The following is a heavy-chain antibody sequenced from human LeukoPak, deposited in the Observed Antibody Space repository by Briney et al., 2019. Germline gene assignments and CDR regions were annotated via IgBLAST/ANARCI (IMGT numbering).Heavy chain of an antibody. CDR1: GFTVSSNY. CDR2: IHSGGDT. Sequence: PGGSLRLSCAASGFTVSSNYMSWVRQTPEKGLGWVSIIHSGGDTYYADSVRGRFTITRDSSKNTLSLQMNSLRVEDSAVYYCVSHSDSLTSYSFDYWGQGTLVTVSS. J-gene: IGHJ4*02. D-gene: IGHD3-9*01. V-gene: IGHV3-53*01. CDR3: VSHSDSLTSYSFDY.